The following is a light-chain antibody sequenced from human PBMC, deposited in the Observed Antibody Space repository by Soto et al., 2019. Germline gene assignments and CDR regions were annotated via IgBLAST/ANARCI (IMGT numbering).Light chain of an antibody. CDR3: QVWDSISDHYV. V-gene: IGLV3-21*02. CDR2: DDS. Sequence: SYELTQPPSVSVAPGQTARITWGGNNIGSNNVHWYQQKPGQAPVLVVYDDSDRPSGIPERFSGSNSGNTATLSISRVEAGDEADYYCQVWDSISDHYVFGTGTQLTVL. J-gene: IGLJ1*01. CDR1: NIGSNN.